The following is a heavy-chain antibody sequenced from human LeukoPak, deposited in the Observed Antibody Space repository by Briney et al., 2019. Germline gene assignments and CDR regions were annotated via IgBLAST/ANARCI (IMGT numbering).Heavy chain of an antibody. CDR2: ISAYNGNT. V-gene: IGHV1-18*01. D-gene: IGHD3-3*01. CDR3: ARIPSYYDFWSGYYYDY. J-gene: IGHJ4*02. Sequence: GASVKVSCKASGYTFTSYGISWVRQAPGQGLEWMGWISAYNGNTNYAQKLQGRVTMTTDTSTSTAYMELRSLRSDDTAVYYCARIPSYYDFWSGYYYDYWGQGTLVTVSS. CDR1: GYTFTSYG.